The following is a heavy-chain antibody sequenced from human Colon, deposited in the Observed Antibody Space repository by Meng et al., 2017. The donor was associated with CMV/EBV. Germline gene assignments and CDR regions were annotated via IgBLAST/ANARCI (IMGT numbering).Heavy chain of an antibody. Sequence: GGSLRLSCAASGFTFSSYGMNWVRQAPGKGLEWISSITTSGSTFYYADPVKGRFTVSRDNTRGTVSLQMNSLRAEDTAVYYCAGYSKSSIYWGQGTLVTVSS. V-gene: IGHV3-21*01. CDR2: ITTSGSTF. D-gene: IGHD2-15*01. CDR1: GFTFSSYG. J-gene: IGHJ4*01. CDR3: AGYSKSSIY.